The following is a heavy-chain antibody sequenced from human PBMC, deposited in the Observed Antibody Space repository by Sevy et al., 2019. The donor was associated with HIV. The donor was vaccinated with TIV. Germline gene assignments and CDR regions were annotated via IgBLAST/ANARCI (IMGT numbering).Heavy chain of an antibody. CDR2: MNPDSGNT. CDR3: AIGPYDSSPEYYYYYGMDV. J-gene: IGHJ6*02. Sequence: ASVKVSCKASGYIFTNYEINWVRQATGQGLEWLGRMNPDSGNTDYAQKFQDRVTMTRNTSISTAYIELGSLRSEDTAVYFCAIGPYDSSPEYYYYYGMDVWGQGSPVTVSS. CDR1: GYIFTNYE. D-gene: IGHD3-3*01. V-gene: IGHV1-8*01.